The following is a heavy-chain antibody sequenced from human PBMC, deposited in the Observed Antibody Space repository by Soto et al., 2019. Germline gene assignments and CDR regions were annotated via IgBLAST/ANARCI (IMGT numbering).Heavy chain of an antibody. CDR2: INPSGGST. Sequence: QVQLVQSGAEVKKPGASVKVSCKASGYTFTTYYIHWVRQAPGPGLEWMGIINPSGGSTTYAQKFQGRVTMTRDTSTSTVYMDLSSLRSDDTALYYCARGIVVVTAMDYGMDVWGQGTTVTVSS. CDR1: GYTFTTYY. V-gene: IGHV1-46*01. J-gene: IGHJ6*02. CDR3: ARGIVVVTAMDYGMDV. D-gene: IGHD2-21*02.